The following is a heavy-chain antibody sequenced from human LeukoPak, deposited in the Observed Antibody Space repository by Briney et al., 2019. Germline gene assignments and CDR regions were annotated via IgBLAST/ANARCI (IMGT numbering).Heavy chain of an antibody. CDR3: ARDGSSGYDY. V-gene: IGHV4-39*07. D-gene: IGHD3-22*01. CDR1: GSSISSSSYY. Sequence: SETLSLTCTVSGSSISSSSYYWGWIRQPPGKGLEWIGGIYYSGSTYYNPSLKSRVTISVDTSKNQFSLKLSSVTAADTAVYYCARDGSSGYDYWGQGTLVTVSS. CDR2: IYYSGST. J-gene: IGHJ4*02.